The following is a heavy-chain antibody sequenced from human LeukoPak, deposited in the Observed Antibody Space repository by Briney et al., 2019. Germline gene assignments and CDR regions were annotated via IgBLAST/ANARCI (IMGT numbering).Heavy chain of an antibody. V-gene: IGHV4-4*09. CDR1: GGSISSHY. D-gene: IGHD1-26*01. Sequence: PSETLSLTCTVSGGSISSHYWSWIRQPPGKGLEWIGYIYTSGSTNYNPSLKGRVTISVDTSKNQFSLKLSSVTAADTAVYYCARQRGSYYAYWGQGTLVTVSS. J-gene: IGHJ4*02. CDR3: ARQRGSYYAY. CDR2: IYTSGST.